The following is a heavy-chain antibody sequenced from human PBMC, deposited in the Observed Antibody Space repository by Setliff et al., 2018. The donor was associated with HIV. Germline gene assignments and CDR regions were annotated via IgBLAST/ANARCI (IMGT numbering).Heavy chain of an antibody. CDR3: ARQPRYCSGGSCYSSGPFDY. V-gene: IGHV1-69*13. Sequence: SVKVSCKASGGTFSSYAISWVRQAPGQGLEWMGGIMPIFGPANYAQKFQGRVTITRDEFTNTGYMELSSLRSEDTAVYYCARQPRYCSGGSCYSSGPFDYWGQGTLVTVSS. J-gene: IGHJ4*02. CDR1: GGTFSSYA. D-gene: IGHD2-15*01. CDR2: IMPIFGPA.